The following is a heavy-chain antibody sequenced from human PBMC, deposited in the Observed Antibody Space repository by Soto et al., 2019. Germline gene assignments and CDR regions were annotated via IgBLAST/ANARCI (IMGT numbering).Heavy chain of an antibody. D-gene: IGHD2-21*01. Sequence: DVQLLESGGDSVQPGGSVRLSCAGSGFTFINYAMNWVCQAPGKGLEWVSTISGGGDATFFADSVRGRFTFSRDNSKNTVTLQMNSLGVDDTAVYYCARKVVGSTSRPDYWYFDLWGRGTLVTVSS. V-gene: IGHV3-23*01. CDR2: ISGGGDAT. CDR1: GFTFINYA. J-gene: IGHJ2*01. CDR3: ARKVVGSTSRPDYWYFDL.